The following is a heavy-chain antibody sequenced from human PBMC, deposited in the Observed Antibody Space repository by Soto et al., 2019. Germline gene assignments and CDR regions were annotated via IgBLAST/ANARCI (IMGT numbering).Heavy chain of an antibody. D-gene: IGHD1-26*01. CDR3: AKRAWGYFYFDY. J-gene: IGHJ4*02. CDR2: ISGSGGST. CDR1: GFTFSSYA. V-gene: IGHV3-23*01. Sequence: EVQLLESGGGLVQPGGSLRLSCAASGFTFSSYAMSWVRQAPGKGLEWVSVISGSGGSTYYADSVKGRFTISRDNSKNTLYLRMNSLRAEDTAVYYCAKRAWGYFYFDYWGQGTLVTVSS.